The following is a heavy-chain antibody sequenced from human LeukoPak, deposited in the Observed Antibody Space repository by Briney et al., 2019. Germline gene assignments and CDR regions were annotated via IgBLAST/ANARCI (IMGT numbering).Heavy chain of an antibody. CDR1: GFTFSSYD. CDR2: IGTAGDT. J-gene: IGHJ6*02. V-gene: IGHV3-13*01. D-gene: IGHD2-15*01. CDR3: ARFYCSGGSCPDYCYGMDV. Sequence: GGSLRLSCAASGFTFSSYDMHWVRHATGKGLEWVSAIGTAGDTYYPGSVKGRFTISRENAKNSLYLQMNSLRAEDTAVYYCARFYCSGGSCPDYCYGMDVWGQGTTVTVSS.